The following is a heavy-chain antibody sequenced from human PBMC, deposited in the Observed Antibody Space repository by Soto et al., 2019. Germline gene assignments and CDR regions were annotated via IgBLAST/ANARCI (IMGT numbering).Heavy chain of an antibody. CDR1: GYTFTSYG. J-gene: IGHJ6*02. CDR3: ARRAHMRRRGGTFPSYYYGMDV. D-gene: IGHD3-16*01. Sequence: VASVKVSCKASGYTFTSYGISWVRQAPGQGLEWMGWINPNSGGTNYAQKFQGWVTMTGDTSISTAYLERSSLRAEDTAVYYCARRAHMRRRGGTFPSYYYGMDVWGQGTTLSVS. V-gene: IGHV1-2*04. CDR2: INPNSGGT.